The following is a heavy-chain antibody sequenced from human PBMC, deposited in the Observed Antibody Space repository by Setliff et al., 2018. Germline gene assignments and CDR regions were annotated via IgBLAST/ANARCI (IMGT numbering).Heavy chain of an antibody. CDR3: RFWSGYYKNDF. V-gene: IGHV4-34*01. Sequence: SETLSLTCAVYGDSFSDYYWSWLRQPPGKGLEWIEEVNHRGDTNYRPSLRGRVTMTVDAARKQLSLKISSMTAADAGVYYCRFWSGYYKNDFWGHGTLVTVSS. D-gene: IGHD6-25*01. CDR2: VNHRGDT. CDR1: GDSFSDYY. J-gene: IGHJ4*01.